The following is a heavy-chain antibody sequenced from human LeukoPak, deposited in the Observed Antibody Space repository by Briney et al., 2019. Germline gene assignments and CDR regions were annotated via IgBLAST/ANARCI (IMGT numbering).Heavy chain of an antibody. V-gene: IGHV3-15*01. D-gene: IGHD5-24*01. Sequence: GGSLRLSCAASGFTFSNAWMSWVRQAPGRGLEWVGRIRSKTDGGTTDYAAPVKGRFTISRDDSKNTLYLQMNSLKTEDTAVYYCTTDLTRDGYNFDYWGQGTLVTVSS. CDR1: GFTFSNAW. CDR2: IRSKTDGGTT. CDR3: TTDLTRDGYNFDY. J-gene: IGHJ4*02.